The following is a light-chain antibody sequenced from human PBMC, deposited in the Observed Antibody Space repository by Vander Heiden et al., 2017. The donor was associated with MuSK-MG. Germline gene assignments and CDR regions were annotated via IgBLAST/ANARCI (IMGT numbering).Light chain of an antibody. Sequence: QSALTPPRSVSGSPGQSVTISCTGTSSDVGGYNYVSWYQQHPGKAPKLMIYDVSKRPSGVPDRFSGSKSGNTASLTISGLQAEDEADYYCCSYAGSYTSSYVVFGGGTKLTVL. V-gene: IGLV2-11*01. CDR1: SSDVGGYNY. CDR3: CSYAGSYTSSYVV. J-gene: IGLJ2*01. CDR2: DVS.